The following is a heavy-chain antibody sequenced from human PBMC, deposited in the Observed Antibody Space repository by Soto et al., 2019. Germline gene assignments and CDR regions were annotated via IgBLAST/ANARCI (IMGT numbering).Heavy chain of an antibody. CDR3: AKDRRPNYYYGMDV. CDR2: ISYDGSNK. CDR1: GFTFSSYG. D-gene: IGHD6-25*01. V-gene: IGHV3-30*18. Sequence: QVQLVESGGGVVQPGRSLRLSCAASGFTFSSYGMHLVRQAPGKGLEWVAVISYDGSNKYYADSVKGRFTISRDNSKNTLYLQMNSLRAEDTAVYYCAKDRRPNYYYGMDVWGQGTTVTVSS. J-gene: IGHJ6*02.